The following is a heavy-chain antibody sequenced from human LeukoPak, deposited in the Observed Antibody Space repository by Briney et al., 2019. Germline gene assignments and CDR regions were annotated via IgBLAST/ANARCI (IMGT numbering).Heavy chain of an antibody. CDR1: GFTFSNYW. J-gene: IGHJ4*02. CDR2: INRDGSTT. V-gene: IGHV3-74*03. D-gene: IGHD3-10*01. CDR3: ARDKKSGESSEIDY. Sequence: GGSLRLSCAASGFTFSNYWVDWVRHAPGKGLVWVSRINRDGSTTKYADSVKGRFTVSRDNAKNTLNLQMNSLRAEDTAVYYCARDKKSGESSEIDYWGQGTLVTVSS.